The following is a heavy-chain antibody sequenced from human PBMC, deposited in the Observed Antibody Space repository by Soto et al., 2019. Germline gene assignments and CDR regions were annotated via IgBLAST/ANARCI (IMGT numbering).Heavy chain of an antibody. Sequence: VNPKQTLTLTCPFSGFSLRTPGVAVGWIRQPPGKTLEWLALIYWNDSYRYSPSLQSRLTITKDTSKTQVVLTMTNMEPVDTATYYCAHARGDGANFYFDCWGQGTLVRVS. J-gene: IGHJ4*02. D-gene: IGHD1-1*01. CDR2: IYWNDSY. CDR1: GFSLRTPGVA. CDR3: AHARGDGANFYFDC. V-gene: IGHV2-5*01.